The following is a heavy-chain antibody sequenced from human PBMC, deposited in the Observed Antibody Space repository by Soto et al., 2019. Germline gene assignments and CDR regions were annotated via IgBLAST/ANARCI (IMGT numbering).Heavy chain of an antibody. Sequence: QVQLVQSGAEVKKPGASVKVSCKASGYTFTSYDINWVRQATGQGLEWMGWMNPNSGNTGYAQKFQGRVTMTRNTSKSTAYMELSSLSSEDTAVYYCARGGYYGSGSYPTPYYYYYGMDVWGQGTTVTVSS. CDR3: ARGGYYGSGSYPTPYYYYYGMDV. CDR2: MNPNSGNT. CDR1: GYTFTSYD. D-gene: IGHD3-10*01. J-gene: IGHJ6*02. V-gene: IGHV1-8*01.